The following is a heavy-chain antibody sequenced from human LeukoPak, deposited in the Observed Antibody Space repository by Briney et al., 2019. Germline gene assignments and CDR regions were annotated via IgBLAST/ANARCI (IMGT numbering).Heavy chain of an antibody. CDR1: GYTFTCYY. J-gene: IGHJ6*02. Sequence: ASVKVSCKASGYTFTCYYMHWVRQAPGQGLEWMGRINPNSGGTNYAQKFQGRVTMTRDTSISTAYMELSRLRSDDTAVYYCARVPPGGRGMDVWGQGTTVTVSS. CDR2: INPNSGGT. D-gene: IGHD1-14*01. CDR3: ARVPPGGRGMDV. V-gene: IGHV1-2*06.